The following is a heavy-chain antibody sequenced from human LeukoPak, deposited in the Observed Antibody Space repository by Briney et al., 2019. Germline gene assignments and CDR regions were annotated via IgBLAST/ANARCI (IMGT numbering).Heavy chain of an antibody. J-gene: IGHJ4*02. V-gene: IGHV1-46*01. Sequence: ASVKVSCKASGYTSTSYYMHWVRQAPGQGLEWMGIINPSGGSTSYAQKFQGRVTMTRDTSTSTVYMELSSLRSEDTAVYYCARDGNSIAVAGTGVYWGQGTLVTVSS. CDR1: GYTSTSYY. D-gene: IGHD6-19*01. CDR2: INPSGGST. CDR3: ARDGNSIAVAGTGVY.